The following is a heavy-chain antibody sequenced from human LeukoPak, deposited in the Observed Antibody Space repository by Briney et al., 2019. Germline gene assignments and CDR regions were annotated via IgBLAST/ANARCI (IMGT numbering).Heavy chain of an antibody. Sequence: PGGSLRLSCAASGFLFSGSAMHWVRQTSGKGLEWVGHIRTTSHNYATAYAESMKGRFTISRGDSKNTAYLQMNSLKTEDTAFYYCTRAYNYYFDLWGRGTLVTVSS. CDR2: IRTTSHNYAT. D-gene: IGHD1-1*01. CDR1: GFLFSGSA. CDR3: TRAYNYYFDL. J-gene: IGHJ2*01. V-gene: IGHV3-73*01.